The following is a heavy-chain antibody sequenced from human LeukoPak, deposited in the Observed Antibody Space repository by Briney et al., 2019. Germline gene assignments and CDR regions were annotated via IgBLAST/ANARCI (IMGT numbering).Heavy chain of an antibody. CDR1: GFTFSSYG. D-gene: IGHD3-10*01. CDR3: PKESQKLWSPFDY. Sequence: GGSLRLSCSASGFTFSSYGMHWVRQAPGKGLEWVAVISYDGSNKYYAVSVKGRFTISRDNSKNTLYLQMNSLRAEDTAVYYCPKESQKLWSPFDYWGQGTLVTVSS. CDR2: ISYDGSNK. J-gene: IGHJ4*02. V-gene: IGHV3-30*18.